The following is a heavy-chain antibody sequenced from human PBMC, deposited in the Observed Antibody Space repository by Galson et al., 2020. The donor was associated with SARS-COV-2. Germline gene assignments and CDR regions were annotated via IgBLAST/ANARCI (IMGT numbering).Heavy chain of an antibody. CDR3: AGDAGGTYNA. J-gene: IGHJ5*02. Sequence: ETSETLSLTCTVSGGFITSHYWNWIRQPAGKGAQWIGRISASGTTNYNPSLESRVTLSVDTSKKKFSLKLTSVTAADTAVYYCAGDAGGTYNAWGQGILITVAS. D-gene: IGHD1-1*01. CDR1: GGFITSHY. V-gene: IGHV4-4*07. CDR2: ISASGTT.